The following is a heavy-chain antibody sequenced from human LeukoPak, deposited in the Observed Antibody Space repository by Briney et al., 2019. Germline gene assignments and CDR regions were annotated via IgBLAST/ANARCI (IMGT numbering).Heavy chain of an antibody. Sequence: GGSLRLSCAASGFTFSDYYMSWIRQAPGKGLEWVSYISSSGSTIYYADSVKGRFTIPRDNAKNSLYLQMNSLRAKDTAVYYCARGLYSSGWYRSLTPAGHGAFDIWGQGTMVTVSS. CDR2: ISSSGSTI. D-gene: IGHD6-19*01. V-gene: IGHV3-11*04. CDR3: ARGLYSSGWYRSLTPAGHGAFDI. CDR1: GFTFSDYY. J-gene: IGHJ3*02.